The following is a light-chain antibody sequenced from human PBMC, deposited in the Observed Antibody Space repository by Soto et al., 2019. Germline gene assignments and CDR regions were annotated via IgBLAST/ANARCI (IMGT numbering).Light chain of an antibody. V-gene: IGLV2-14*01. J-gene: IGLJ2*01. Sequence: QFALTQPASVSGSPGQSITISCTGTSSDVGGYNYVSWYQQHPGKAPKLMIYDVSNRPSGVSNRFSGSKSGNTASLTISGLQAEDEADYYCSSYTSSNTHLVFGGGTKLTVL. CDR1: SSDVGGYNY. CDR2: DVS. CDR3: SSYTSSNTHLV.